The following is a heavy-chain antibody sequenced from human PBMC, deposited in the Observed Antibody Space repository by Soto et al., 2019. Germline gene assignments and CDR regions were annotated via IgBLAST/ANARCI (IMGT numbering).Heavy chain of an antibody. Sequence: QVQLVQSGAEVKKPGASLKVSCKASGYTFTSYDINWVRQATGQGLEWMGWMHPNSGNTGYAQKFQGRVTMTRNTSISTAYMELSSLISEDTAVYYCATYYYDSSGQVGYWGQGTLVTVSS. CDR3: ATYYYDSSGQVGY. V-gene: IGHV1-8*01. J-gene: IGHJ4*02. CDR2: MHPNSGNT. D-gene: IGHD3-22*01. CDR1: GYTFTSYD.